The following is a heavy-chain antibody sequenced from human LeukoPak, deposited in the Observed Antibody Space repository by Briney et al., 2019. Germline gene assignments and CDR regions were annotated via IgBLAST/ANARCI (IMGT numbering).Heavy chain of an antibody. CDR3: ARILVSMAAAGDYYYMDV. Sequence: ASVKVSCKASGYTFTSYDINWVRQVTGQGLEWMGWMNPNSGNTGYAQKFQGRVTMTRNTSISTAYMELSSLRSEDTAVYYCARILVSMAAAGDYYYMDVWGKGTTVTVSS. CDR2: MNPNSGNT. V-gene: IGHV1-8*01. J-gene: IGHJ6*03. D-gene: IGHD6-13*01. CDR1: GYTFTSYD.